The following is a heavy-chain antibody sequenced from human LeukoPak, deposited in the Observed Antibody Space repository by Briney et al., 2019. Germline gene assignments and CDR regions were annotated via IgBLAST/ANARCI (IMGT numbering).Heavy chain of an antibody. CDR3: ARASYGGNVKDY. Sequence: PSETLSLTCTVSGGSINSYYWSWIRQPPGKGLEWIGYIYYSGSTNYNPSLKSRVTISVDTSKNQFSLKLSSVTAADTAVYYCARASYGGNVKDYWGQGTLVTVSS. CDR2: IYYSGST. V-gene: IGHV4-59*01. CDR1: GGSINSYY. J-gene: IGHJ4*02. D-gene: IGHD4-23*01.